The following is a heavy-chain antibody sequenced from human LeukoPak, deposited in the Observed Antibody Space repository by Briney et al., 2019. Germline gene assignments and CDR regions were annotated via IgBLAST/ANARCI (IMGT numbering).Heavy chain of an antibody. J-gene: IGHJ4*02. CDR1: GGSFSGYY. Sequence: SETLSLTCAVYGGSFSGYYWSWIRQPPGKGLEWVGEINHSGSTNYNPSLKSRVTISVDTSKNQFSLKLSSVTAADTAVYYCARHFYSGPYYYGSGSHFDYWGQGTLVTVSS. D-gene: IGHD3-10*01. CDR2: INHSGST. V-gene: IGHV4-34*01. CDR3: ARHFYSGPYYYGSGSHFDY.